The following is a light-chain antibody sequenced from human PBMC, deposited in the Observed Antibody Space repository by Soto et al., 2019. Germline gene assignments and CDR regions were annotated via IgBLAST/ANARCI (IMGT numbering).Light chain of an antibody. Sequence: SYELTQPPSVSVSPGQTARITCSGDALPKQYAYWYQQKPGQAPVLVIYKDIERPSGIPERFSGSSSGTTVTLTISGVQAEDEADYYYQSVDSSGTYVEFGGVTKLTVL. V-gene: IGLV3-25*03. CDR3: QSVDSSGTYVE. J-gene: IGLJ2*01. CDR1: ALPKQY. CDR2: KDI.